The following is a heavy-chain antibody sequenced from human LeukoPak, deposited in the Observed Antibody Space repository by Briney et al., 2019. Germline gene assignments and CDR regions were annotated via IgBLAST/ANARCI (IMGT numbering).Heavy chain of an antibody. CDR1: GYSFTSYW. D-gene: IGHD4-17*01. CDR3: ARPVTTVTHAIWFDP. V-gene: IGHV5-51*01. CDR2: IYPGDSDT. J-gene: IGHJ5*02. Sequence: GESLKISCKGSGYSFTSYWIGWVRQMPGKGLEWMGIIYPGDSDTRYSPSFQGQVTISADKSISTAYLQWSSLKASDTAMYYCARPVTTVTHAIWFDPWGQGTLVTVSS.